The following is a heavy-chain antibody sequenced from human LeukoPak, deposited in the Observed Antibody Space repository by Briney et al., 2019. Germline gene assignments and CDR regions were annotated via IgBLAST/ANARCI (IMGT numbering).Heavy chain of an antibody. CDR1: GSTFRNYP. J-gene: IGHJ5*02. Sequence: GRSLRLSCAASGSTFRNYPMHWVRQAPGKGLEWVAVISHDGGNKYYADSVKGRFTISRDNSKNTLFLQMNSLRLDDTAVYYCTRSGFGDYDFDPWGQGTLVTVSS. CDR2: ISHDGGNK. V-gene: IGHV3-30*04. CDR3: TRSGFGDYDFDP. D-gene: IGHD2-21*02.